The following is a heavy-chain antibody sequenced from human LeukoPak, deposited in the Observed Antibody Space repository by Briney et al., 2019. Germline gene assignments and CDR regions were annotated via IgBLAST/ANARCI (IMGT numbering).Heavy chain of an antibody. CDR1: GFTFNSYW. D-gene: IGHD1-26*01. J-gene: IGHJ4*02. Sequence: GGSMRLSYAASGFTFNSYWMHWVRQAPGKGLVWVSHINGDGSRTAYADSVKGRFTTSRDNAKNTLYLQVNSLRDEDTAVYYCARSTYSGSYLVSWGQGTLVTVSS. V-gene: IGHV3-74*01. CDR3: ARSTYSGSYLVS. CDR2: INGDGSRT.